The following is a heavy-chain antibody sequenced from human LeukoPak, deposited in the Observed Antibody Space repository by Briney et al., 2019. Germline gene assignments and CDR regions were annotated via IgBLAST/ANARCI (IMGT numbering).Heavy chain of an antibody. J-gene: IGHJ6*02. CDR1: RFTFSAYA. V-gene: IGHV3-23*01. D-gene: IGHD3-3*01. Sequence: GGSLRLSCAASRFTFSAYAMSWVCQAPGKGLEWVSGISSSGGSTYYADSVKGRFTISRDNSKNTLYLQMNSLRAEDTAVYYCAKAISPRLDYYYGMDVWGQGTTVTVSS. CDR2: ISSSGGST. CDR3: AKAISPRLDYYYGMDV.